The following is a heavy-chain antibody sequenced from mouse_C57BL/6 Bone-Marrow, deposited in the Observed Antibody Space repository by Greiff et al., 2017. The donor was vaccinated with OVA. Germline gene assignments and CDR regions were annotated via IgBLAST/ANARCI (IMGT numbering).Heavy chain of an antibody. J-gene: IGHJ4*01. Sequence: EVQVVESGGGLVKPGGSLKLSCAASGFTFSSYTMSWVRQIPEKRLEWVATISCSGGNTYYPDSVKGRVTISRDNAKNTLYLQMSSLRSEDTALYYCARTGTLAMDYWGQGTSVTVSS. CDR2: ISCSGGNT. CDR3: ARTGTLAMDY. CDR1: GFTFSSYT. D-gene: IGHD4-1*01. V-gene: IGHV5-9*01.